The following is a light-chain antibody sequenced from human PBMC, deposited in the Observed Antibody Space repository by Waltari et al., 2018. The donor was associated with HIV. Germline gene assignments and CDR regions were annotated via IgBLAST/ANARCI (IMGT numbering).Light chain of an antibody. Sequence: DIQMTQPPSTMSASVGDRVTITFRASQSISSWLAWYQQKAGKAPQLLIYKASTLKRGVPSRFSGTRSGTEFTLTISSLQPDDFATYDCQQYYSYSSFGQGTKVEI. CDR1: QSISSW. J-gene: IGKJ1*01. V-gene: IGKV1-5*03. CDR3: QQYYSYSS. CDR2: KAS.